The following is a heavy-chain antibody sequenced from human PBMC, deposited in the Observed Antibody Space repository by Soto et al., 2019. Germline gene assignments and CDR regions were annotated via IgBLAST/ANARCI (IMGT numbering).Heavy chain of an antibody. J-gene: IGHJ6*02. Sequence: VGSLRLSCAASGFTFSGSAMHWVRQASGKGLEWVGRIRSKANSYATAYAASVKGRFTISRDDSKNTAYLQMNSLKTEDTAVYYCTRQLELRFYYYYGMDVWGQGTTVTVSS. CDR3: TRQLELRFYYYYGMDV. V-gene: IGHV3-73*01. CDR2: IRSKANSYAT. CDR1: GFTFSGSA. D-gene: IGHD1-7*01.